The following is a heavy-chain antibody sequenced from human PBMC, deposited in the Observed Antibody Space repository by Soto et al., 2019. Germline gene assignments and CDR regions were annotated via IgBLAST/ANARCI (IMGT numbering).Heavy chain of an antibody. D-gene: IGHD1-26*01. Sequence: GGSLRLSCAASGFTVSSNYMSWVRQAPGKGLEWVSVIYSAGNTYYADSVKGRFTISRDNSKNTLYLQMNSLGAEDTAVYYCARDFVVGGPTINYYYGMDVWGQGTTVTVSS. J-gene: IGHJ6*02. V-gene: IGHV3-66*01. CDR3: ARDFVVGGPTINYYYGMDV. CDR2: IYSAGNT. CDR1: GFTVSSNY.